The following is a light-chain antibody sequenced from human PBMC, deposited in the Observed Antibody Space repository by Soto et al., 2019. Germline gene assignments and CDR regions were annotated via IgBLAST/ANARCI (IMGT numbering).Light chain of an antibody. J-gene: IGKJ5*01. CDR3: QQYNNWPPIT. Sequence: EIVWTQSPGSLSLSPGERATVSCRTSQSVSSNLAWYQQKPGQAPRLLIYGASTRATGIPARFSGSGSGTEFTLTISSLQSEDFAVYYCQQYNNWPPITFGAGTRLEIK. V-gene: IGKV3-15*01. CDR1: QSVSSN. CDR2: GAS.